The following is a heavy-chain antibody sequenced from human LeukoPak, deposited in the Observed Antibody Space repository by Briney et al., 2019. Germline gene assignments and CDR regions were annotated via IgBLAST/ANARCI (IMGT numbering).Heavy chain of an antibody. CDR3: ATGQGSRWDN. Sequence: GGSLRLSCAASGFTFDDYAMHWVRQAPGKGLEGVSGISWNSGSIGYADSVKGRFTISRDNAKNSLDLQMDSLRAEDTAVYYCATGQGSRWDNWGQGTLVTVSS. V-gene: IGHV3-9*01. J-gene: IGHJ4*02. CDR2: ISWNSGSI. D-gene: IGHD6-13*01. CDR1: GFTFDDYA.